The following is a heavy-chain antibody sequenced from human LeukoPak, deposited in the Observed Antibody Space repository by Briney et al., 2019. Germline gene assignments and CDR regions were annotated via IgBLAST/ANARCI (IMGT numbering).Heavy chain of an antibody. CDR2: IYYSGST. D-gene: IGHD2-15*01. Sequence: SETLSLTCTVSGGSISSSNYYWGWIRQPPGKGLEWIGSIYYSGSTYYNPSLKSRVTISVDTSKNQFSLKLSSVTAADTAVYYCATLHARSVAAYDYWGQGTLVTVSS. J-gene: IGHJ4*02. CDR1: GGSISSSNYY. CDR3: ATLHARSVAAYDY. V-gene: IGHV4-39*01.